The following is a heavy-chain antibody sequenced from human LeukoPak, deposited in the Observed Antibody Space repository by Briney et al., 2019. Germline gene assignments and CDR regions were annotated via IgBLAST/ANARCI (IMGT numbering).Heavy chain of an antibody. D-gene: IGHD3-10*01. Sequence: GGSLRLSCAASGFTFSSYAMSWVRQAPGKGLEWVSAISGSGGSTYYADSVKGRFTISRDNSKNTLYLQMNSLRAEDTAVYYCAKDLSITMVRGVISGYFDYWGQGTLVTVSS. V-gene: IGHV3-23*01. CDR3: AKDLSITMVRGVISGYFDY. CDR1: GFTFSSYA. J-gene: IGHJ4*02. CDR2: ISGSGGST.